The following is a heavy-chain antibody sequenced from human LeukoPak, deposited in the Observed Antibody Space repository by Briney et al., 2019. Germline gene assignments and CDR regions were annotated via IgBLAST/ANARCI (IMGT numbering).Heavy chain of an antibody. V-gene: IGHV1-18*01. J-gene: IGHJ5*02. CDR2: ISAYNGNT. Sequence: GASVKVSCKASGYTFTSYGISWVRQAPGQGLEWMGWISAYNGNTNYAQKLQGRVTMTTDTSTSTAYMELRSLRSDDTAVYYCARAYCSGGSCYSILHSDPWGQGTLVTVSS. CDR1: GYTFTSYG. D-gene: IGHD2-15*01. CDR3: ARAYCSGGSCYSILHSDP.